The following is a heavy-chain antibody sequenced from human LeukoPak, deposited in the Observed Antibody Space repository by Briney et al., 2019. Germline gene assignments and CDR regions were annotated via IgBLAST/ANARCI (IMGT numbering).Heavy chain of an antibody. D-gene: IGHD3-10*01. CDR3: AKGSNDYYYYYAMDV. Sequence: GGSLRLSCAVSGFSFISYGMHWVRQAPGKGLEWVAVISYDENNKYYADSVKGRFTISRDNSKNTLYLQVNSLRPEDTAVYYCAKGSNDYYYYYAMDVWGQGTTVTVSS. J-gene: IGHJ6*02. CDR2: ISYDENNK. V-gene: IGHV3-30*18. CDR1: GFSFISYG.